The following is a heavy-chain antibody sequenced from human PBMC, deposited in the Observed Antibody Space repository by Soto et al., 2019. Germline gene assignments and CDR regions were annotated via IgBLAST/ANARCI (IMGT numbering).Heavy chain of an antibody. CDR2: IIPMFGTA. CDR1: GGTFSTYA. D-gene: IGHD1-26*01. CDR3: ARGWETVGTTTHFSY. Sequence: QVQLVQSGAEVKKPGSSVKFSCKASGGTFSTYAITWVRQAPGQGLEWMGGIIPMFGTANYAQKFRGRVTGTADQATSTAHMELSSLRSEDTAVYYCARGWETVGTTTHFSYWGQGTLVTVSS. J-gene: IGHJ4*02. V-gene: IGHV1-69*01.